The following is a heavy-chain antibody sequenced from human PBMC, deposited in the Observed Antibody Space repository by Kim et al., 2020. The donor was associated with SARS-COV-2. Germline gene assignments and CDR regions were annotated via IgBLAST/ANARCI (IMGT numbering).Heavy chain of an antibody. CDR3: ATATQNFGWLLLRNDAFDI. V-gene: IGHV3-11*06. J-gene: IGHJ3*02. D-gene: IGHD3-9*01. Sequence: KGRFTISRDNAKNSLYLQMNSLRAEDTAVYYCATATQNFGWLLLRNDAFDIWGQGTMVTVSS.